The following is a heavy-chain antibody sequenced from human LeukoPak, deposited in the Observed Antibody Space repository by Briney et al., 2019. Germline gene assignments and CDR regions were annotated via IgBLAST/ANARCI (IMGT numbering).Heavy chain of an antibody. V-gene: IGHV4-34*01. CDR2: INHSGST. D-gene: IGHD6-13*01. Sequence: PSQTLSLTCAVYGGSFSGYYWSWIRQPPGKGLEWIGEINHSGSTNYNPSLKSRVTVSVDTSKNQISLKLSSVTAADTAVYYCARSTDSSWYGMWGQGTLVTVSS. CDR3: ARSTDSSWYGM. CDR1: GGSFSGYY. J-gene: IGHJ4*02.